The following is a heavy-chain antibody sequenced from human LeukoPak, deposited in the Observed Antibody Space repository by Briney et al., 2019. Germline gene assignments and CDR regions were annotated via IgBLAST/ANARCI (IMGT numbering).Heavy chain of an antibody. V-gene: IGHV3-20*04. J-gene: IGHJ3*02. Sequence: PGGSLRLSCAASGFTFDNYGMSWVRQAPGKGLEWVSAINWNGGSTGYADSVKGRSTISRDNAKNSLYLQMNSLRAEDTALYYCARIDTYYYDSSGYYSAFDIWGRGTIVTVSS. D-gene: IGHD3-22*01. CDR3: ARIDTYYYDSSGYYSAFDI. CDR1: GFTFDNYG. CDR2: INWNGGST.